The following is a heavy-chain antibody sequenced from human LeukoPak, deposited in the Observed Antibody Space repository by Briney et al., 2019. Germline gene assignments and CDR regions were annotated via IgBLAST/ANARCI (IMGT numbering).Heavy chain of an antibody. CDR1: GFSLSTSGVG. V-gene: IGHV2-5*02. D-gene: IGHD3-22*01. CDR3: AHSSDLYDSSGSYPYYFDY. CDR2: IYWDDDK. J-gene: IGHJ4*02. Sequence: SGPTLVNPTQTLTLICTFSGFSLSTSGVGVAWIRQPPGKALEWLALIYWDDDKRYSPSLKSRLTITKDTSKNQVVLIMTNMDPVDTVTYYCAHSSDLYDSSGSYPYYFDYWGQGTLVAVSS.